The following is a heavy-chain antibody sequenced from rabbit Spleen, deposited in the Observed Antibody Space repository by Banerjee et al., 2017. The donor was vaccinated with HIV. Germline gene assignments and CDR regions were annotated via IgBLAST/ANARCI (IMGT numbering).Heavy chain of an antibody. CDR3: ARLGHADYPYAYGLKL. J-gene: IGHJ4*01. CDR1: GIDFSSYYY. V-gene: IGHV1S45*01. CDR2: IRTSNSGT. D-gene: IGHD6-1*01. Sequence: QEQLEESGGGLVKPGGTLTLTCKTSGIDFSSYYYISWVRQAPGKGLEWIGCIRTSNSGTWYASWAKGRFTISSPSSTTVTLQMTSVTAADTATYFCARLGHADYPYAYGLKLWGPGTLVTVS.